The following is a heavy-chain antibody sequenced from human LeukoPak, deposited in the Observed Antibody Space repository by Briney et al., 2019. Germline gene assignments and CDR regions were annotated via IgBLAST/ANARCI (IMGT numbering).Heavy chain of an antibody. J-gene: IGHJ6*04. CDR3: AELGITMIGGV. Sequence: GGSLRLSCAASGFTFGTYAMNWVRQAPGKGLEWVSGISGNGANTYYADSVKGRFTISRDNAKNSLYLQMNSLRAEDTAVYYCAELGITMIGGVWGKGTTVTISS. V-gene: IGHV3-23*01. D-gene: IGHD3-10*02. CDR1: GFTFGTYA. CDR2: ISGNGANT.